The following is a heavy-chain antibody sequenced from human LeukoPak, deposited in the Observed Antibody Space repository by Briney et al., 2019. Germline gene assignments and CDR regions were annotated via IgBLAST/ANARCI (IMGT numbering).Heavy chain of an antibody. V-gene: IGHV3-69-1*01. CDR3: GIEDCNNVRCYGASDA. CDR2: ISSNNNN. D-gene: IGHD2-2*01. J-gene: IGHJ5*02. CDR1: GFTFSSYS. Sequence: PGGSLRLSCVGSGFTFSSYSMKWVRQAPGKGLEWVSSISSNNNNYYQDAVKGRFTISRDNAKNSLSLQINSLRGEDTALYYCGIEDCNNVRCYGASDAWGQGTLVTVSS.